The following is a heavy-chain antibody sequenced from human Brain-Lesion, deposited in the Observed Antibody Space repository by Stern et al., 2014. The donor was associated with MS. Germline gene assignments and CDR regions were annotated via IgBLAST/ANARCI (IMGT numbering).Heavy chain of an antibody. V-gene: IGHV3-74*02. CDR1: GFTFSNYW. J-gene: IGHJ5*01. CDR2: VNNDGRRT. Sequence: VQLVHSGGGFVQPGGSLRLSCAASGFTFSNYWMHWVRQAPGKGLVWVSRVNNDGRRTSYADSVKGRFTMSRDNAKKTLYLQMNSLRVEDTAIYYCARGERWFDSWGQGTLVTVSS. D-gene: IGHD3-10*01. CDR3: ARGERWFDS.